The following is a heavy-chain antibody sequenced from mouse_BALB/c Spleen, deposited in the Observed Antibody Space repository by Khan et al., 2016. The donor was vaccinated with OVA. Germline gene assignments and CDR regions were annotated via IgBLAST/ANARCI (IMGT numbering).Heavy chain of an antibody. Sequence: QMQLEESGAELAKPGASVKMSCKASGYTFINYWILWVKQRPGQGLEWIGYINPSTGYTEYNQNFKDKATLTADKSSSTAYMQLSSLTSEDSAVYYCARSGLRWDFDYWGQGTTLTVSS. CDR1: GYTFINYW. CDR3: ARSGLRWDFDY. CDR2: INPSTGYT. D-gene: IGHD1-1*01. J-gene: IGHJ2*01. V-gene: IGHV1-7*01.